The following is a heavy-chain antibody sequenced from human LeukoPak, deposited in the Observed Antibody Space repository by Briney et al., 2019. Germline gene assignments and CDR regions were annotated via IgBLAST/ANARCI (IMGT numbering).Heavy chain of an antibody. V-gene: IGHV3-9*01. CDR2: TSWNSGSI. CDR1: GFTFDDYA. D-gene: IGHD1-14*01. CDR3: AKDMSPSLTTGWFDP. J-gene: IGHJ5*02. Sequence: PGGSLRLSCAASGFTFDDYAMHWVRQAPGKGLEWVSGTSWNSGSIGYADSVKGRFTISRDNAKNSLYLQMNSLRAEDTALYYCAKDMSPSLTTGWFDPWGQGTLVTVSS.